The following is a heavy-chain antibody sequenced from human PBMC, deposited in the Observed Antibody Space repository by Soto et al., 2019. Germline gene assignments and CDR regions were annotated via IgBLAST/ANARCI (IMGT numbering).Heavy chain of an antibody. CDR3: AREAWESSPYYYYMDV. CDR1: GFTVSSNY. D-gene: IGHD1-26*01. CDR2: IYSGGST. Sequence: EVQLVESGGGLVQPGGSPRLSCAASGFTVSSNYMSWVRQAPGKGLEWVSVIYSGGSTYYADSVKGRFTISRHNSKNTLYLQMNSLRAEDTAVYYCAREAWESSPYYYYMDVWGKGTTVTVSS. J-gene: IGHJ6*03. V-gene: IGHV3-53*04.